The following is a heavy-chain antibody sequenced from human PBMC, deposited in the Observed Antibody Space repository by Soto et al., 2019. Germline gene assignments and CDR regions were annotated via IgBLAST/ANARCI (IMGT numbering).Heavy chain of an antibody. D-gene: IGHD6-13*01. V-gene: IGHV1-69*13. J-gene: IGHJ5*02. CDR2: IIPIFGTA. CDR3: ARDSGQPLSVNWFDP. CDR1: GGTFSSYA. Sequence: GASVKVSCKASGGTFSSYAISWVRQAPGQGLEWMGGIIPIFGTANYAQKFQGRVTITADESTSTAYMELSSLRSEDTAVYYCARDSGQPLSVNWFDPWGQGTLVTVSS.